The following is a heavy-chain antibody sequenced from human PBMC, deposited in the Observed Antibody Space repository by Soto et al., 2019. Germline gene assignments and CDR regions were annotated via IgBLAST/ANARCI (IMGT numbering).Heavy chain of an antibody. D-gene: IGHD3-16*01. CDR2: ISRSGSDT. CDR1: GFTFSSYG. CDR3: ARNPGGFAFDI. J-gene: IGHJ3*02. Sequence: EVQLVESGGGLVQPGGSLRLSCAASGFTFSSYGMHWVRQAPGKGLEYVSAISRSGSDTYYADSVKGRFTISRDNSESTLYLQMGSLRAEDMAVYYCARNPGGFAFDIWGQGTMVTVSS. V-gene: IGHV3-64*07.